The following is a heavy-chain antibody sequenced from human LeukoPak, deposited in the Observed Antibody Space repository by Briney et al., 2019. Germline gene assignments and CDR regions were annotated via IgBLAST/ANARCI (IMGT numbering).Heavy chain of an antibody. CDR1: GGSISSSSYY. Sequence: PSETLSLTCTVSGGSISSSSYYWGWIRQPPGKGLEWVGSIYYSGNTYYNPSLKSRVTISVDTSKNQFSLKLSSVTAADTAVYYCARNRGYSYGLNDYRGQGTLVTVSS. V-gene: IGHV4-39*01. CDR3: ARNRGYSYGLNDY. CDR2: IYYSGNT. D-gene: IGHD5-18*01. J-gene: IGHJ4*02.